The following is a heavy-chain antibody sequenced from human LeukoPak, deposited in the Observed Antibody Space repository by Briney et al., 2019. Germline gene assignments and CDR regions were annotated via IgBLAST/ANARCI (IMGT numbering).Heavy chain of an antibody. CDR1: SGSFSGYH. J-gene: IGHJ4*02. Sequence: SETLSLTCAVYSGSFSGYHWNWIRQPPGKGLEWIGEINHGGSTNYNPSLKSRVTISVDTSKNQFSLRLSSVTAADTAVYYCARGGFYCGGDCYVDYWGQGTLVTVSS. CDR3: ARGGFYCGGDCYVDY. CDR2: INHGGST. V-gene: IGHV4-34*01. D-gene: IGHD2-21*02.